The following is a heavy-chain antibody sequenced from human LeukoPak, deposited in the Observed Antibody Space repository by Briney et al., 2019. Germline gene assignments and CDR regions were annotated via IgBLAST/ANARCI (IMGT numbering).Heavy chain of an antibody. D-gene: IGHD6-13*01. CDR2: IYYSGNT. CDR3: VRGREAAGTRWFDP. Sequence: SETLSLTCTVSGGSISTYYWSWIRQPPGKGLEWIGYIYYSGNTNYNPSLKSRVTISVDTSKNQFSLKVSSVTAADTAVYYCVRGREAAGTRWFDPWGQGTLVTVYS. CDR1: GGSISTYY. J-gene: IGHJ5*02. V-gene: IGHV4-59*01.